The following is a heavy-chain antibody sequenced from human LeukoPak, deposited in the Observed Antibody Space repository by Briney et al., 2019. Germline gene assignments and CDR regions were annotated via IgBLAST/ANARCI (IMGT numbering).Heavy chain of an antibody. CDR2: IIPIFGTA. CDR3: ARENSGSYYGWGYFDL. D-gene: IGHD1-26*01. J-gene: IGHJ2*01. CDR1: GGTFSSYA. V-gene: IGHV1-69*13. Sequence: SVKVSCKASGGTFSSYAISWVRQAPGQGLEWMGGIIPIFGTANYAQKFQGRVTITADESTSTAYMELSSLRSEDTAVYYCARENSGSYYGWGYFDLWGRGTLVTVSS.